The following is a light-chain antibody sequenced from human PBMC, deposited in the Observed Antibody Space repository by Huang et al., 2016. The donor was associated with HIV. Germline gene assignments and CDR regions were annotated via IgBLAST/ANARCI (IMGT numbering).Light chain of an antibody. CDR2: SAS. CDR1: QSVSVN. J-gene: IGKJ1*01. V-gene: IGKV3-15*01. Sequence: EIVMTQSPATLSVTPGEGATLSCRATQSVSVNLAWYQQKPGQAPRLLIHSASTRATGIPVRFGGGGSGTEFTLTISRLQSEDSAVYYCQQYNNGPPWTFGQGTKVEIK. CDR3: QQYNNGPPWT.